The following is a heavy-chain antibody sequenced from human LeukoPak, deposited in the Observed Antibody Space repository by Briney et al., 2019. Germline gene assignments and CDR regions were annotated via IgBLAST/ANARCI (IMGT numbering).Heavy chain of an antibody. Sequence: GGSLRLSCAASGFTFSSCSMHWVRQAPGKGLVWVSRIKGDGSSISYADSVKGRFTIFRDNAKNTLFPQMDSLRAEDTAVYYCVRGTIAAAGIDYWGQGTLVTVSS. CDR1: GFTFSSCS. CDR3: VRGTIAAAGIDY. V-gene: IGHV3-74*01. CDR2: IKGDGSSI. D-gene: IGHD6-13*01. J-gene: IGHJ4*02.